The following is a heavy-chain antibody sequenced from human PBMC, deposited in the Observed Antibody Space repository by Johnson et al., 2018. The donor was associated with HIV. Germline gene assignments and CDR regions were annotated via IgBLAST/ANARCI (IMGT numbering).Heavy chain of an antibody. CDR1: GFRFSNYW. D-gene: IGHD2-15*01. J-gene: IGHJ3*02. V-gene: IGHV3-7*01. Sequence: EVQLVESGGGLVQPGGSLRLSCAASGFRFSNYWMSWVRQAPGKGLEWVANIKQDGNEKYSVDSVKGRFTISRDNAKNSLYLQINSLRVEDTAVYYCARDKYCSGGICYLDAFDIWGQGTMVIVSS. CDR2: IKQDGNEK. CDR3: ARDKYCSGGICYLDAFDI.